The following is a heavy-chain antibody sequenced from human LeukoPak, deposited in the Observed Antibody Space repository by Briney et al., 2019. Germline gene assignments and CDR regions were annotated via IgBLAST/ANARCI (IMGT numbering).Heavy chain of an antibody. CDR1: GGTFSSYA. J-gene: IGHJ5*02. V-gene: IGHV1-69*13. D-gene: IGHD5-18*01. CDR3: ARDSEVDTAMPNPNWFDP. CDR2: IIPIFGTA. Sequence: ASVKVSCKASGGTFSSYAISWVRQAPGQGLEWMGGIIPIFGTANYAQKFQGRVTITADASTSTAYMELSSLRSEDTAVYYCARDSEVDTAMPNPNWFDPWGQGTLVTVSS.